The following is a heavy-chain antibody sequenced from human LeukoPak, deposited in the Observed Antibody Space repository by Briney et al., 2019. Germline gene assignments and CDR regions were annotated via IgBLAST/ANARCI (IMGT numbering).Heavy chain of an antibody. V-gene: IGHV1-2*02. CDR1: GYTFTGYY. J-gene: IGHJ5*02. CDR3: ARDLGYYGSGSYYKPPSDWFDP. D-gene: IGHD3-10*01. CDR2: MNPNSGGT. Sequence: ASVKVSCKASGYTFTGYYMHWVRQAPGQGLEWMGWMNPNSGGTNYAQKFQGSVTMTRDTSISTAYMELSRLRSGDTAVYYCARDLGYYGSGSYYKPPSDWFDPWGQGTLVTVSS.